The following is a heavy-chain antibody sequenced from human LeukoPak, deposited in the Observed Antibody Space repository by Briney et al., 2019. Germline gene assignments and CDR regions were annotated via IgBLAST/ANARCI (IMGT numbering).Heavy chain of an antibody. Sequence: SETLSLTCTVSGGSISSDRHAGGWIRQPPGKGLEWIGNIYYSGSTYYNPSLKSRVTISGDTSQNQFSLKLNSVTAADTAMYYCARAFGCYPGICGFDIWGQGTMVTVSS. CDR1: GGSISSDRHA. CDR2: IYYSGST. J-gene: IGHJ3*02. D-gene: IGHD2-15*01. CDR3: ARAFGCYPGICGFDI. V-gene: IGHV4-39*07.